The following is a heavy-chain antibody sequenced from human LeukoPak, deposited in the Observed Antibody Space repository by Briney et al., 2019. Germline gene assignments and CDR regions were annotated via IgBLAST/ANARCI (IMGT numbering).Heavy chain of an antibody. V-gene: IGHV4-39*01. Sequence: SQTLSLTCTVSGGSISSSSYYWGWIRQPPGKGLEWIGNICYSGNTYYNPSLKSRVTISADTSRNQFSLELRSVTAADTAVYYCARPTGYTNSFHYFDNWGQGTLVTVSS. CDR3: ARPTGYTNSFHYFDN. CDR1: GGSISSSSYY. CDR2: ICYSGNT. D-gene: IGHD6-13*01. J-gene: IGHJ4*02.